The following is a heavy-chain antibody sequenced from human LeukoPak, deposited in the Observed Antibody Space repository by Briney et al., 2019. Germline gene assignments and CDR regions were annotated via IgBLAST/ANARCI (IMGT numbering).Heavy chain of an antibody. D-gene: IGHD2-2*02. CDR3: ARQGCTSTICYKGDAFWFDP. V-gene: IGHV5-51*01. J-gene: IGHJ5*02. CDR1: GYSFPNYW. Sequence: GESLKISCKGSGYSFPNYWIGWVRQMPGKGLEWMGTIYPGDSDIRYSPSFQGQVTISVDKSISTAYLQWSSLRASDTAMYYCARQGCTSTICYKGDAFWFDPXGQGTLVTVSS. CDR2: IYPGDSDI.